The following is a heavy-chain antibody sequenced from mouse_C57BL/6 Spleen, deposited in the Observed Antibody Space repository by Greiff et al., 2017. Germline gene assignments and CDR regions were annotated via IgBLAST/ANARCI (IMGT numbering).Heavy chain of an antibody. J-gene: IGHJ2*01. CDR3: AAYDYFDD. CDR2: ISSGSSTI. Sequence: EVKLMESGGGLVKPGGSLKLSCAASGFTFSDYGMHWVRQAPEKGLEWVAYISSGSSTIYYADTVKGRFTISRDNAKNTLFLQMTSLRSEDTAMYYCAAYDYFDDWGQGTTLTVSS. V-gene: IGHV5-17*01. CDR1: GFTFSDYG. D-gene: IGHD2-3*01.